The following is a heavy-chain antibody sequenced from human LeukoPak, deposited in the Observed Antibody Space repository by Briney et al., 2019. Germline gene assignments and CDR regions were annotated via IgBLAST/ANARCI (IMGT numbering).Heavy chain of an antibody. V-gene: IGHV1-8*01. CDR2: MNPNSGNT. CDR1: GYTFTSYD. CDR3: ARVAPRYCSGGSCYSPNFDY. D-gene: IGHD2-15*01. Sequence: ASVKVSCTASGYTFTSYDINWVRQATGQGLEWMGWMNPNSGNTGYAQKFQGRVTVTRNASIRTAYMELSSLRSEDTAVYYCARVAPRYCSGGSCYSPNFDYWGQGTLVTVSS. J-gene: IGHJ4*02.